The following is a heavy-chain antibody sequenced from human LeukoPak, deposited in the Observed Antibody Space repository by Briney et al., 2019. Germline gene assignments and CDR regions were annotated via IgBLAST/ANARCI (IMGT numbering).Heavy chain of an antibody. J-gene: IGHJ4*02. CDR1: VGTISSSSYH. Sequence: SETVCLTCTVSVGTISSSSYHWGWMRQPPGKGLEWIGSIYYSGSTYYNPSLKSRVTISVDTSKNQFSLKLSSVTAADTAVYYCARTRWYPDYWGQGTLVTVSS. CDR2: IYYSGST. D-gene: IGHD4-23*01. CDR3: ARTRWYPDY. V-gene: IGHV4-39*01.